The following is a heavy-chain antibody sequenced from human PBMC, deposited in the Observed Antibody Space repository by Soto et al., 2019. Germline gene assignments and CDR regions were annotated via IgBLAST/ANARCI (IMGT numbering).Heavy chain of an antibody. Sequence: PGGSLRLSCAASGFTFTDYAMSWVRQAPGKGLEWVSTLGVSGGNTYYADSVKGRFTISRDNSKNTVYLQMNSLRAEDTAVYYCAKGLGTRYDSSVYNPKYYYNGMEVWGQGTTVTVSS. V-gene: IGHV3-23*01. CDR2: LGVSGGNT. CDR3: AKGLGTRYDSSVYNPKYYYNGMEV. CDR1: GFTFTDYA. D-gene: IGHD3-22*01. J-gene: IGHJ6*02.